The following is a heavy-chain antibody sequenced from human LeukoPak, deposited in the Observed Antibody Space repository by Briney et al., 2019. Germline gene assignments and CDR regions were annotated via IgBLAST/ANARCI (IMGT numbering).Heavy chain of an antibody. CDR2: INWNGDST. CDR1: GFTFDDYG. J-gene: IGHJ6*03. Sequence: PGGSLRLSCAASGFTFDDYGMSWVSQAPGKRLEWVSDINWNGDSTGYADSVKGRFTISRDNAKNSLYLQMNSLRAEDTALYYCARRESSYQNYYYYYHMDVWGKGTMVTVSS. D-gene: IGHD3-16*02. V-gene: IGHV3-20*04. CDR3: ARRESSYQNYYYYYHMDV.